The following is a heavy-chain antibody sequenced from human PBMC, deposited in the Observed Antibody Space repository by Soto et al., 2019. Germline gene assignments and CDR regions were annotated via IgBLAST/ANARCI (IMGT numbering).Heavy chain of an antibody. CDR2: INVGGDTR. CDR3: ARKSQWLSGYIYHGMDV. D-gene: IGHD6-19*01. CDR1: TFGGYS. J-gene: IGHJ6*02. V-gene: IGHV3-11*04. Sequence: TFGGYSWSWVRLAPGKGLEWVSYINVGGDTRHYADSVRGRFTISRDDAKGSLYLQMDSLRVEDTAVYFCARKSQWLSGYIYHGMDVWSQGTSVTVSS.